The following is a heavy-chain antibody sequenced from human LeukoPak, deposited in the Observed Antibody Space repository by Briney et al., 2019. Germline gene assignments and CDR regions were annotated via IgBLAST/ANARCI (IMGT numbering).Heavy chain of an antibody. Sequence: GGSLRLSCAASGFPFTVYPTHWVRQAPGKGLEWVSVSSSDETYIFYADSVRGRFTISRDNSKNRLYLQMSDLRAEDTAVYFCARSVSGVWLFDYWGRGTLVTVSS. CDR2: SSSDETYI. D-gene: IGHD5/OR15-5a*01. CDR1: GFPFTVYP. J-gene: IGHJ4*02. V-gene: IGHV3-30-3*01. CDR3: ARSVSGVWLFDY.